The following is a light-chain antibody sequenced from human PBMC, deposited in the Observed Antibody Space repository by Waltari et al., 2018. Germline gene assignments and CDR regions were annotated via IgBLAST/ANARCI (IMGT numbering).Light chain of an antibody. J-gene: IGLJ2*01. CDR1: NLADIY. V-gene: IGLV3-1*01. CDR3: QAWDNSTVV. CDR2: QDD. Sequence: SHVLTQPPAVSVSPRQIASMPCSGVNLADIYQSWYQQKPCQSPVLVIYQDDKRPSGIPERFSGSNSGDTATLTIGGTQATDEADYFCQAWDNSTVVFGGGTKLTVL.